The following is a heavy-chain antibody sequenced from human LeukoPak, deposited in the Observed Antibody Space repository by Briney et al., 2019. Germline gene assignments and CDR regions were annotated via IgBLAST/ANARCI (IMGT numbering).Heavy chain of an antibody. CDR2: LYAGGGT. J-gene: IGHJ5*02. Sequence: SETLSLTCTVSGDSVSGYYWGWIRQPAGKGLQWIGRLYAGGGTNYHPSLKSRVTMSLDTSKNQFSLKLNSVTAADTAVYFCARARGGNSYWFDPWGQGTLVTVAS. CDR3: ARARGGNSYWFDP. CDR1: GDSVSGYY. V-gene: IGHV4-4*07. D-gene: IGHD4-23*01.